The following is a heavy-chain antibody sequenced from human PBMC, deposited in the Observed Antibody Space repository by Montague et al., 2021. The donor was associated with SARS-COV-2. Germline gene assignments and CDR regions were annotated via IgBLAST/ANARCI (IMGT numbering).Heavy chain of an antibody. CDR2: TKEDGSDK. CDR3: ARLKYTTSGGNWLDP. CDR1: GFTFSSYW. Sequence: SLRLSLSASGFTFSSYWMTWVRQAPGKGLEWVANTKEDGSDKYYVDSVKGRFTISRDNAKNSLYLQMNSLRAEDTAMYYCARLKYTTSGGNWLDPWGQGTLVTVSS. D-gene: IGHD2-2*01. J-gene: IGHJ5*02. V-gene: IGHV3-7*01.